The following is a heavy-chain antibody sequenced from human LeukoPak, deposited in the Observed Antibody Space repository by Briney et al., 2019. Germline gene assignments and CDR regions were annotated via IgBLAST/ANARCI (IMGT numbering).Heavy chain of an antibody. CDR2: IIPILGIA. CDR1: GGTFSSYT. J-gene: IGHJ2*01. D-gene: IGHD3-22*01. CDR3: ASPYYYDSSGYQRAHWYFDL. V-gene: IGHV1-69*02. Sequence: ASVKVSCKASGGTFSSYTISWVRQAPEQGLEWMGRIIPILGIANYAQKFQGRVTITADKSTSTAYMELSSLRSEDTAVYYCASPYYYDSSGYQRAHWYFDLWGRGTLVTVSS.